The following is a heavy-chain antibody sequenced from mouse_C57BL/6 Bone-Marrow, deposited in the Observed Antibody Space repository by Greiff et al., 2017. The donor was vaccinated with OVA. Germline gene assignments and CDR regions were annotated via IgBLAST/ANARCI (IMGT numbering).Heavy chain of an antibody. CDR1: GYTFTSYW. CDR3: ARGGITTVEDY. Sequence: VQLQQSGPELVKPGASVKISCKASGYTFTSYWMHWVKQRPGQGLEWIGEIDPSDSYTNYNQKFKGKSTLTVDKSSSTAYMQLSSLTSEDSAVYYCARGGITTVEDYWGQGTTLTVSS. V-gene: IGHV1-69*01. CDR2: IDPSDSYT. J-gene: IGHJ2*01. D-gene: IGHD1-1*01.